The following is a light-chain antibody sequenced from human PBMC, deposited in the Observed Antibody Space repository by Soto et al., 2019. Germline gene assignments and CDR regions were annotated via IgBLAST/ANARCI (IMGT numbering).Light chain of an antibody. V-gene: IGLV2-14*03. CDR3: SSYTSSSTVL. Sequence: QSVLTQPASVSGSPGQSITISCTGTSSDVGGYNYVSWYQQHPGKAPKLIIYDVSDRPSGVSNRFSGSKSGNTASLTISGLQAEDEADYYCSSYTSSSTVLFGGGTKLTVL. CDR1: SSDVGGYNY. J-gene: IGLJ2*01. CDR2: DVS.